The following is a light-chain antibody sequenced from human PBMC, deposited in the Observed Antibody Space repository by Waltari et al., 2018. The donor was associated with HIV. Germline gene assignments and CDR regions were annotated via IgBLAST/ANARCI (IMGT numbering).Light chain of an antibody. J-gene: IGKJ4*01. V-gene: IGKV3-20*01. CDR3: QLYGSSPGLT. Sequence: EIVLTQSPGTLSLSPGERATLSCRASQSVSSSYLAWYQQKPGQAPRLLIYGASRRATGIPDRFSGSGSGTDFTLTISRLEPEDFAVYYCQLYGSSPGLTFGG. CDR2: GAS. CDR1: QSVSSSY.